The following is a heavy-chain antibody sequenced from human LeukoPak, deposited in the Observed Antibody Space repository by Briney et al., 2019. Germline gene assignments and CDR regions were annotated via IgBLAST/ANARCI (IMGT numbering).Heavy chain of an antibody. CDR2: MNPNSGNT. J-gene: IGHJ6*03. CDR3: ARRIAARPRYYYMDV. CDR1: GYTFTSYD. V-gene: IGHV1-8*03. D-gene: IGHD6-6*01. Sequence: EASVKVSCKASGYTFTSYDINWVRQATGRGLEWMGWMNPNSGNTGYAQKFQGRVTITRNTSISTAYMELSSLRSEDTAVYYCARRIAARPRYYYMDVWGKGTTVTVSS.